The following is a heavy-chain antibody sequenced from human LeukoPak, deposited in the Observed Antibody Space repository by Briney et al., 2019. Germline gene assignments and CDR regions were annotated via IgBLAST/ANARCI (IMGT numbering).Heavy chain of an antibody. CDR3: AGTPYCTNGVCYLGY. V-gene: IGHV1-18*01. J-gene: IGHJ4*02. CDR2: ISAYNGNT. D-gene: IGHD2-8*01. Sequence: RASVKVSCKVSGYTLTELSMHWVRQAPGQGLEWMGWISAYNGNTNYAQKLQGRVTMTTDTSTSTAYMELRSLRSDDTAVYYCAGTPYCTNGVCYLGYWGQGTLVTVSS. CDR1: GYTLTELS.